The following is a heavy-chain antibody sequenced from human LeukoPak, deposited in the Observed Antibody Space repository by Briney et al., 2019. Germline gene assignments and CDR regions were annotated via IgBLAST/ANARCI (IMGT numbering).Heavy chain of an antibody. Sequence: SETLSLTCTVSGVSIYDYYWNWIPQTPGKGREWIGYTHHRGNTNYNTSLASRVTISLDPSKHQFSLRLTSVTAADTAVYLCVGHFCGRDCSAPGAFYFWGQKTIVAV. CDR3: VGHFCGRDCSAPGAFYF. D-gene: IGHD2-21*02. V-gene: IGHV4-59*08. CDR1: GVSIYDYY. J-gene: IGHJ3*01. CDR2: THHRGNT.